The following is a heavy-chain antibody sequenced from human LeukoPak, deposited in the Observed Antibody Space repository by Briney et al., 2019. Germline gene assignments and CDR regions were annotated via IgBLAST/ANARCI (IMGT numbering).Heavy chain of an antibody. J-gene: IGHJ4*02. CDR1: GLSFTNAW. Sequence: PGGSLRLSCVPSGLSFTNAWISWVRQAPGKGREWVGRIKNKVDGGTVDYAAPVKGRFTISRDDSKNTLFLHMNSLKTEDTAVYYCTTDPGDYEIYWGQGTLVTVSS. D-gene: IGHD4-17*01. CDR2: IKNKVDGGTV. V-gene: IGHV3-15*01. CDR3: TTDPGDYEIY.